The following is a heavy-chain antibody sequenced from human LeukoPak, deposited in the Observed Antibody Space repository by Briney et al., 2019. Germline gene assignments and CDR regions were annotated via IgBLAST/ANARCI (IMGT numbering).Heavy chain of an antibody. J-gene: IGHJ4*02. V-gene: IGHV3-74*03. CDR1: GFTFSNSW. D-gene: IGHD1-14*01. CDR2: ISADGTNT. Sequence: PGGSLRLSCVASGFTFSNSWMHWVRQAPGKGLLWVLRISADGTNTKYADSVKGRFTISRDNAKSTLYLQMNTLRAEDTAVYYCARDQTQAGPTTVDYWGQGTLVTVSS. CDR3: ARDQTQAGPTTVDY.